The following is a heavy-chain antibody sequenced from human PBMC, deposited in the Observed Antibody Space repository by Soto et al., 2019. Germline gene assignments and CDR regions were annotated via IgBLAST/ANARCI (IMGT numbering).Heavy chain of an antibody. CDR1: GGSISSSNW. V-gene: IGHV4-4*02. CDR2: IYHSGST. Sequence: SETLSLTCAVSGGSISSSNWWSWVRQPPGKGLEWIGEIYHSGSTNYNPSLKSRVTISVDKSKNQFSLKLSSVTAADTAVYYCARAIVPGIAVAGTGGPGYYYGMDVWGQGTTVTVSS. D-gene: IGHD6-19*01. CDR3: ARAIVPGIAVAGTGGPGYYYGMDV. J-gene: IGHJ6*02.